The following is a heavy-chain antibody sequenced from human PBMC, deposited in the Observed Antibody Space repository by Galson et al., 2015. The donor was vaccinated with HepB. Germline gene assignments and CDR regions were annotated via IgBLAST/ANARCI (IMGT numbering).Heavy chain of an antibody. CDR2: ISGSGGST. CDR1: GFTFSSYA. D-gene: IGHD3-9*01. V-gene: IGHV3-23*01. J-gene: IGHJ4*02. Sequence: SLRLSCAASGFTFSSYAMSWVRQAPGKGLKWVSAISGSGGSTYYADSVKGRFTISRDNSKNTLYLQMNSLRAEDTAVYYCAKSPLVLRYFDWSLDYWGQGTLVTVSS. CDR3: AKSPLVLRYFDWSLDY.